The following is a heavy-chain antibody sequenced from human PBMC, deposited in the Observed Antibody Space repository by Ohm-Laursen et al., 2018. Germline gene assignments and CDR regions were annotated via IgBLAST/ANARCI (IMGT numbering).Heavy chain of an antibody. CDR3: ARDGDSSGYFDY. J-gene: IGHJ4*02. D-gene: IGHD3-22*01. Sequence: SLRLSCSASGFTFSSYSMNWVRQAPGKGLEWVSSISSSSSYIYYADSVKGRFTISRDNAKNSLYLQMSSLRAEDTAVYYCARDGDSSGYFDYWGQGTLVTVSS. CDR2: ISSSSSYI. CDR1: GFTFSSYS. V-gene: IGHV3-21*01.